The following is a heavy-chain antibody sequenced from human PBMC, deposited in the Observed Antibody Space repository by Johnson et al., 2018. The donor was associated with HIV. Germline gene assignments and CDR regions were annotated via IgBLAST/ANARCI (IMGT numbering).Heavy chain of an antibody. V-gene: IGHV3-30*03. D-gene: IGHD3-9*01. Sequence: QLVESGGGVVRPGRSLRLSCAASGFIFSGFGLHWVRQAPGKGLEWVASISYDGRNKYYADSVRGRITISRDNSKNTLYLQMNSLRAEDTAVYYCARERFSDMLTGYHAFDVWGQGTMVTVSS. CDR2: ISYDGRNK. CDR3: ARERFSDMLTGYHAFDV. CDR1: GFIFSGFG. J-gene: IGHJ3*01.